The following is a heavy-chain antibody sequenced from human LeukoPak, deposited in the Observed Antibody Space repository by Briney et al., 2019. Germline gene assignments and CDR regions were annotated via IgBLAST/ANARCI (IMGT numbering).Heavy chain of an antibody. J-gene: IGHJ4*02. CDR3: AKGDYYYDSSGYYLRGYFDY. CDR2: ISGSGDDT. Sequence: PGGSLRLSCAASGFTFSNAWMSWVRQAPGKGLEWVSVISGSGDDTDYADSVKGRFTISRDNSKNTLYLQMNSLRAEDTAVYYCAKGDYYYDSSGYYLRGYFDYWGQGTLVTVSS. V-gene: IGHV3-23*01. CDR1: GFTFSNAW. D-gene: IGHD3-22*01.